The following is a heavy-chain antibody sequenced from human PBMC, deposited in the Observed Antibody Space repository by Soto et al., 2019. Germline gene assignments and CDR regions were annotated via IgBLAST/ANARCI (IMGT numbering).Heavy chain of an antibody. D-gene: IGHD6-13*01. V-gene: IGHV1-3*01. CDR1: GYTFTSYP. Sequence: VASVKVSCKASGYTFTSYPMDWVRQGPGQRLEWMGWISAGNGNTKYSQKFQGSVTITRDTSASTAYMELSSLRSEDTAVYYCARALTASSSSPYSDLWGRGTLVTVSS. J-gene: IGHJ2*01. CDR3: ARALTASSSSPYSDL. CDR2: ISAGNGNT.